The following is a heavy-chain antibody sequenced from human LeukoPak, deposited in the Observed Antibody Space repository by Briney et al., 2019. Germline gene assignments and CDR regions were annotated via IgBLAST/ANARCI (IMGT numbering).Heavy chain of an antibody. V-gene: IGHV3-7*03. Sequence: GGSLRLSCAASGFTFRSYWMTWVRQAPGKGLEWVANINRDGSERYYVDSVKGRFTISRDDAKSSLYLQMNSLRAEDTAVYYCARRNAMDVWGQGTTVIVFS. CDR2: INRDGSER. J-gene: IGHJ6*02. CDR3: ARRNAMDV. CDR1: GFTFRSYW.